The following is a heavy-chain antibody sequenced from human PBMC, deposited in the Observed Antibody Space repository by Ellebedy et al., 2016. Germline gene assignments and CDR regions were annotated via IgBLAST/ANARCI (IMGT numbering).Heavy chain of an antibody. CDR3: ATLTIPGGSDF. D-gene: IGHD3-3*01. CDR2: ISTSGST. V-gene: IGHV4-61*02. CDR1: GDSINRGAYY. J-gene: IGHJ4*02. Sequence: SETLSLTXTVSGDSINRGAYYWSWIRQPAGKGLEWIGRISTSGSTIYNPSLKSRVTMSVDTSKNHFSLGLTSVTAADTAVYYCATLTIPGGSDFWGQGTLVTVSS.